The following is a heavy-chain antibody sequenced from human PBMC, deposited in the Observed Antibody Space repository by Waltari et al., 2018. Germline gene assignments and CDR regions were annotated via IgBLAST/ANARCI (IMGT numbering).Heavy chain of an antibody. CDR1: GFIFSSHG. CDR2: VTASGVGGTIGIT. CDR3: ARGRGGYSSGYIDY. D-gene: IGHD5-18*01. J-gene: IGHJ4*02. V-gene: IGHV3-23*01. Sequence: EVQLLESGGGLVQPGGSPRLSCAASGFIFSSHGMAWVRQAPGKGLGWVSTVTASGVGGTIGITHYIDSVKGRFTASRDNSRNTLHLQMNDLRAEDTAVYYCARGRGGYSSGYIDYWGQGTLVTVSS.